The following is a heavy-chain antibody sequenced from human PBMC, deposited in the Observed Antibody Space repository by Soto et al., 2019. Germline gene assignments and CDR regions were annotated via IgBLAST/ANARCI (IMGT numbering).Heavy chain of an antibody. CDR2: TYYNGNA. J-gene: IGHJ4*02. CDR1: GGSFSGYY. CDR3: ARHFVAVVIKGWGY. Sequence: PSETLSLTCAVYGGSFSGYYWTWIRQPPGKGLEWIGTTYYNGNAYYNPSLKSRVSMSVDTSKNQFSLKLTSVTAADTAVYYCARHFVAVVIKGWGYWGQGKLVTVSS. D-gene: IGHD3-10*01. V-gene: IGHV4-34*01.